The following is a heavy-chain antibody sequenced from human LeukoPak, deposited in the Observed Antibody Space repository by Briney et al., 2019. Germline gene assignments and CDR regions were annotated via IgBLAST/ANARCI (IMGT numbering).Heavy chain of an antibody. V-gene: IGHV3-30*18. CDR3: AKEVVGAQGGEYGFDY. D-gene: IGHD1-26*01. J-gene: IGHJ4*02. Sequence: GRSLRLSCAASGFTFSSYGMHWVRQAPGKGLEWVAVISYDGSNKYYADSVKGRFTISRDNSKNTLYLQMNSLRAEDTAVYYCAKEVVGAQGGEYGFDYWGQGTLVTVSS. CDR1: GFTFSSYG. CDR2: ISYDGSNK.